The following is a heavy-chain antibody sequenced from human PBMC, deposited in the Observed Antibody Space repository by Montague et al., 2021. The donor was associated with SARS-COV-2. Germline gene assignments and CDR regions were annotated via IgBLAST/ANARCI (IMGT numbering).Heavy chain of an antibody. Sequence: SETLSLTCTVSGASVGSSDWGWIRQSPGKGLEWIGYFYSVGSTDYNPSLKSRATISRDTSKKQFSLKVRSVTAADAAVYYCARETMTADAFGIWGQGTMVTVSS. D-gene: IGHD1-14*01. CDR1: GASVGSSD. V-gene: IGHV4-59*02. J-gene: IGHJ3*02. CDR3: ARETMTADAFGI. CDR2: FYSVGST.